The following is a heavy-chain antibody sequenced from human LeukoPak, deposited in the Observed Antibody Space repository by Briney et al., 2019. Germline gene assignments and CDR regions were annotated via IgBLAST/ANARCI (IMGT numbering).Heavy chain of an antibody. V-gene: IGHV5-51*01. D-gene: IGHD3-10*01. J-gene: IGHJ1*01. CDR2: IYPGDSDT. CDR3: ASLMVRGVIKH. Sequence: GESLKSSCTGSAYSFTSYWIGWGGQMPGKGREWRGIIYPGDSDTRYSPSFQGQVTISADKSISTAYLQWSSLKASDTAMYYCASLMVRGVIKHWGQGTLVTVSS. CDR1: AYSFTSYW.